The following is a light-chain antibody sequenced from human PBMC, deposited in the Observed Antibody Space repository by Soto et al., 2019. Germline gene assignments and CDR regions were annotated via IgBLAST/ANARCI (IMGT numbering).Light chain of an antibody. Sequence: QSALTQPPSASGSPGQSVTISCTGTSGDVGAYNYVSWYQQHPGKAPKLMIYEVTKRPSGVPDRVSGSKSGATASLTVSGLQAEDEADYYCSSYAGSKTFIFGGGTKLTVL. CDR2: EVT. CDR1: SGDVGAYNY. CDR3: SSYAGSKTFI. V-gene: IGLV2-8*01. J-gene: IGLJ2*01.